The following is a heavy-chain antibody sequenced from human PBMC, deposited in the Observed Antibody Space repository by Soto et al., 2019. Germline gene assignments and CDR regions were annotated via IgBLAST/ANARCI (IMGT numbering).Heavy chain of an antibody. V-gene: IGHV3-23*01. CDR3: AKLSGDSSSWYLRSLSEY. CDR1: GFTFSSYA. D-gene: IGHD6-13*01. J-gene: IGHJ4*02. CDR2: ISGSGGST. Sequence: GGSLRLSCAASGFTFSSYAMSWVRQAPGKGLEWVSAISGSGGSTYYADSVKGRFTISRDNSKNTLYLQMNSLRAEDTAVYYFAKLSGDSSSWYLRSLSEYWGQGTVVNV.